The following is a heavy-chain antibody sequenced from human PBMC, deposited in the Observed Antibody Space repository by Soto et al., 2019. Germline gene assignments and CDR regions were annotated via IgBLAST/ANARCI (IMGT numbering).Heavy chain of an antibody. CDR1: GYPFTDLY. CDR3: ARDNYGALDY. D-gene: IGHD2-21*01. J-gene: IGHJ4*02. V-gene: IGHV1-2*02. CDR2: IDPRSGAS. Sequence: QVQLVQSGADVKKPGASVRVSCKPSGYPFTDLYIYWVRQAPGLGLEWMGWIDPRSGASRKTQKFQGSLTMTRDTSTNTVYMELSSLRSDDTAVDYCARDNYGALDYWVQGTLVSVSS.